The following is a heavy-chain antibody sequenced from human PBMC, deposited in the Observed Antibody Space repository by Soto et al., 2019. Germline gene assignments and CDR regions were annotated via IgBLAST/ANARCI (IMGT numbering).Heavy chain of an antibody. J-gene: IGHJ6*03. Sequence: ASVKVSCKASGYTFTSYYMHWVRQAPGQGLEWMGIINPSGGSTSYAQKFQGRVTMTRDTSTSTVYMELSSLRSEDTAVYYCAKAVYCTNGVCFGALYYYYMDVWGKGTTVTVSS. CDR3: AKAVYCTNGVCFGALYYYYMDV. V-gene: IGHV1-46*01. CDR2: INPSGGST. CDR1: GYTFTSYY. D-gene: IGHD2-8*01.